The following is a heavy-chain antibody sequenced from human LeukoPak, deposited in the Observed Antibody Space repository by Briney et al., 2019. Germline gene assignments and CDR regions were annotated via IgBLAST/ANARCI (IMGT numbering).Heavy chain of an antibody. CDR2: IYYSGST. V-gene: IGHV4-39*07. J-gene: IGHJ4*02. CDR3: ARLRNSYGPDYFDY. CDR1: GGSVSDYY. D-gene: IGHD5-18*01. Sequence: SETLSLTCTVSGGSVSDYYWGWIRQPPGKGLEWIGSIYYSGSTYYNPSLKSRATISVDTSKNQFSLKLSSVTAADTAVYYCARLRNSYGPDYFDYWGQGTLVTVSS.